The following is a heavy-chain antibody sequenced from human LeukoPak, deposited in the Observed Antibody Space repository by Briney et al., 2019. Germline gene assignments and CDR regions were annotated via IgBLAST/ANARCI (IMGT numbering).Heavy chain of an antibody. CDR2: IYHSGST. CDR3: ATSLWQNRGFDY. V-gene: IGHV4-38-2*01. Sequence: SETLSLTCAVSGYSISSGYYWGWIRQPPGKGLEWIGSIYHSGSTYYNPSLKSRVTISVDTSKNQFSLKLSSVTAEDTAVYYCATSLWQNRGFDYWGQGTLVTASS. J-gene: IGHJ4*02. CDR1: GYSISSGYY. D-gene: IGHD2/OR15-2a*01.